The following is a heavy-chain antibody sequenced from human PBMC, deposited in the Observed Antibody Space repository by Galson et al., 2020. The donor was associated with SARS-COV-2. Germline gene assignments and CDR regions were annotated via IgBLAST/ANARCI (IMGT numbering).Heavy chain of an antibody. CDR1: GFTFSSYS. CDR2: ISCSSSYI. J-gene: IGHJ6*02. D-gene: IGHD4-17*01. CDR3: ASQYGDYLYYYYYGMDV. V-gene: IGHV3-21*01. Sequence: GGSLRLSCAASGFTFSSYSMNWVRQAPGKGLEWVSSISCSSSYIYYADSVKGRFTISRDNAKNSLYLQMNSLRAEDTAVYYCASQYGDYLYYYYYGMDVWGQGTTVTVSS.